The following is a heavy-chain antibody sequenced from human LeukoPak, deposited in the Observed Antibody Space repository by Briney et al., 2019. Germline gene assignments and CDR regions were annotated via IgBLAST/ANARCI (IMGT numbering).Heavy chain of an antibody. CDR2: IYYSGGT. Sequence: SETLSLTCSVSGGSISSNDYYWGWIRQPPGKGLEWIGSIYYSGGTYYNPSLKSRVTISVDTSKNQFSLKLSSVTAADTAVYYCARLYEGYCSGGSCYWFDPWGQGILVTVSS. CDR3: ARLYEGYCSGGSCYWFDP. J-gene: IGHJ5*02. D-gene: IGHD2-15*01. V-gene: IGHV4-39*01. CDR1: GGSISSNDYY.